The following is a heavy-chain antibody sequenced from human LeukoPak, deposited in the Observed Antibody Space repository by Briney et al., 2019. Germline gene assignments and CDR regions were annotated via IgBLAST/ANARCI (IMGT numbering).Heavy chain of an antibody. V-gene: IGHV1-69*01. Sequence: GASVKVSCKASGGTFSSYAISWVRQAPGQGLEWMGGIIPIFGTANYAQKFQGRVTITADESTSTAYMELSSLRSEDTAVYYCARRRLRPPERHDYSKWVVDWYFDLWGRGTLVTVSS. CDR2: IIPIFGTA. J-gene: IGHJ2*01. CDR3: ARRRLRPPERHDYSKWVVDWYFDL. CDR1: GGTFSSYA. D-gene: IGHD4-11*01.